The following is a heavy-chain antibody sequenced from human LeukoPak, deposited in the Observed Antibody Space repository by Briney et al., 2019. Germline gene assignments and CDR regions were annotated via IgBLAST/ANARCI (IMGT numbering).Heavy chain of an antibody. CDR2: INPNSGGT. CDR3: ARSASSWGHFDY. V-gene: IGHV1-2*02. CDR1: GYTFTGYY. J-gene: IGHJ4*02. D-gene: IGHD6-19*01. Sequence: ASVKVSCKASGYTFTGYYMHWVRQAPGQGLEWMGWINPNSGGTNYAQKFQGRVTMTRDTSISTAYMELSRLRSDDTAVYYCARSASSWGHFDYWGQGTLVTVSS.